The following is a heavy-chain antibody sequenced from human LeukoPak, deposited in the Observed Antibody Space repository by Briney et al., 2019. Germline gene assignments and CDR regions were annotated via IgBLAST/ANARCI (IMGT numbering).Heavy chain of an antibody. Sequence: GASVKVSCKASGYTFTGYYMHWVRQAPGQGLEWMGWINPDSGGTNYAQKFQGRVTMTRDTSISPAYMELSRLRSDDTAVYYCARDLISGYSYGTSGGYWGQGTLVTVSS. V-gene: IGHV1-2*02. J-gene: IGHJ4*02. CDR3: ARDLISGYSYGTSGGY. CDR1: GYTFTGYY. D-gene: IGHD5-18*01. CDR2: INPDSGGT.